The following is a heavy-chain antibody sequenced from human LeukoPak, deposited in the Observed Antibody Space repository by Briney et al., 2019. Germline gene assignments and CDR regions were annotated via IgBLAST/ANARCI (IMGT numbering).Heavy chain of an antibody. CDR2: ISYDGSNK. Sequence: PGGSLRLSCAASGFTFSSYGMHWVRQAPGKGLEWVAVISYDGSNKYYADSVKGRFTISRDNSKNTLYLQMNSLRAEDTAVYYCAKERIAVAGEGGFDYWGQGTLVTVSS. J-gene: IGHJ4*02. D-gene: IGHD6-19*01. V-gene: IGHV3-30*18. CDR3: AKERIAVAGEGGFDY. CDR1: GFTFSSYG.